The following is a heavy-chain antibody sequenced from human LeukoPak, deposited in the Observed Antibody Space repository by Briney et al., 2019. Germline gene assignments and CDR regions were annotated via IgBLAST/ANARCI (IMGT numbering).Heavy chain of an antibody. CDR1: GGSISSSSYY. CDR2: IYYSGRT. CDR3: AAHSSSWSTSAAY. Sequence: SETLSLTCTVSGGSISSSSYYWGWIRQPPGKGLVWIGSIYYSGRTYYNPSLKSRVIISVDTSKNQFSLKLSSVTAADTAVYYCAAHSSSWSTSAAYWGQGTLVTVSS. D-gene: IGHD6-13*01. J-gene: IGHJ4*02. V-gene: IGHV4-39*01.